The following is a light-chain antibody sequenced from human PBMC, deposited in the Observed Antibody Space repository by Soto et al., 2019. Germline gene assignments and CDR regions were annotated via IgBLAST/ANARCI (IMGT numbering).Light chain of an antibody. V-gene: IGKV3-11*01. J-gene: IGKJ1*01. CDR2: GAS. CDR1: QNVRTF. CDR3: HQHSHWPPWT. Sequence: EVVLTQSPATLSLSPGERANLSCRASQNVRTFLDWYQQKPGQAPRLLIYGASNRATGIPARFSGSGSGTDFTLTISSLEPEDFAVYYCHQHSHWPPWTFGQGTRVEIQ.